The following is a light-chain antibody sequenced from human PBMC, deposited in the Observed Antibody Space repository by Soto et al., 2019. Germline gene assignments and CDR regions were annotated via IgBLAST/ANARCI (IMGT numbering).Light chain of an antibody. CDR2: EDS. J-gene: IGLJ2*01. V-gene: IGLV1-51*02. CDR3: GSWDSSLRHVV. CDR1: ISSLVKNF. Sequence: QSVLTQPPSVSAAPGQRITISCSGGISSLVKNFVSWYQQLPKAAPKLLIYEDSKRLSGIPDRFSGSKSGTSATLVITGLQTGDEADYYCGSWDSSLRHVVFGEGTKLTVL.